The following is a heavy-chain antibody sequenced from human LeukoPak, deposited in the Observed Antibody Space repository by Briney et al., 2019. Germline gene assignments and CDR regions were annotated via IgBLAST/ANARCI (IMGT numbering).Heavy chain of an antibody. J-gene: IGHJ4*02. CDR1: GFTFSSYA. CDR3: AKDIRTDYYDSSGSGFDY. CDR2: ISGSGGST. D-gene: IGHD3-22*01. V-gene: IGHV3-23*01. Sequence: GGSLRLSCAASGFTFSSYAMSWVRQAPGKGLEWVSAISGSGGSTYYADSVKGRFTISRDNSKNTLYLQMNSLRAEDTAVYYCAKDIRTDYYDSSGSGFDYWGQGTLVTVSS.